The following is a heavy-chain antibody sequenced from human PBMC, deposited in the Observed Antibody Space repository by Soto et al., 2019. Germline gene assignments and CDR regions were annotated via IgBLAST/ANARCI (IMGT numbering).Heavy chain of an antibody. CDR1: GGSISSDDYY. Sequence: SETLSLTCTVSGGSISSDDYYWSWIRQPPGKGLEWIGYIYHSGSSYYNPSLKSRVTISVDTSKNQLSLKLTSVNAAVSAVYYCTRGGDAYKNGPWGQGTLVTVSS. V-gene: IGHV4-30-4*02. D-gene: IGHD2-21*01. J-gene: IGHJ5*02. CDR2: IYHSGSS. CDR3: TRGGDAYKNGP.